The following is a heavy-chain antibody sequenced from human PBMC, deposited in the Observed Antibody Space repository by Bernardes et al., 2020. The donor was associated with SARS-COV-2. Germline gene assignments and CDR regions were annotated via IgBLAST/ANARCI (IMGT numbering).Heavy chain of an antibody. Sequence: SETLSLTCTVSGGSISSYYWSWIRQPPGKGLEWIGYIYYSGSTNYNPSLKSRVTISVDTSKNQFSLKLSSVTAADTAVYYCARHGRVWTDIVVVPAAWYFDLWGRGTLVTVSS. V-gene: IGHV4-59*08. CDR1: GGSISSYY. D-gene: IGHD2-2*01. J-gene: IGHJ2*01. CDR2: IYYSGST. CDR3: ARHGRVWTDIVVVPAAWYFDL.